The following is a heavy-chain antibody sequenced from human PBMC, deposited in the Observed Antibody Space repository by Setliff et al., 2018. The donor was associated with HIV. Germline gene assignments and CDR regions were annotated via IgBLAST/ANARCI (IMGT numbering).Heavy chain of an antibody. D-gene: IGHD4-17*01. J-gene: IGHJ6*03. CDR2: INEDGNEK. V-gene: IGHV3-7*01. Sequence: PGGSLRLSCAASGFSFSGFWMSWARQAPGKGLAWVANINEDGNEKYYEGSVKGRFTFSRDNAKTSLYLQMTSLRADDTAVYFCARNLGVAALGDDGQVDHYYYYMDVWGKGTTVTVSS. CDR3: ARNLGVAALGDDGQVDHYYYYMDV. CDR1: GFSFSGFW.